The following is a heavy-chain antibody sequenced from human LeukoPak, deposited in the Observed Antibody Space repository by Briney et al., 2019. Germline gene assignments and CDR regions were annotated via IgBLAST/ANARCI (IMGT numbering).Heavy chain of an antibody. CDR2: IYPGDSDT. V-gene: IGHV5-51*01. D-gene: IGHD6-13*01. CDR1: GYRFTSYG. CDR3: AINARLIAAAGYDAFDI. J-gene: IGHJ3*02. Sequence: ASVKVSCKASGYRFTSYGISWVRQMPGKGLGWMGIIYPGDSDTRYSPSFQGQVTISADKSISTAYLQWSSLKASDTAMYYCAINARLIAAAGYDAFDIWGQGTMVTVSS.